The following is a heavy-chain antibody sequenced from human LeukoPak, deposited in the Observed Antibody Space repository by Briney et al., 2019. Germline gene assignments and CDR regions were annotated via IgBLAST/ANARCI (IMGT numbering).Heavy chain of an antibody. V-gene: IGHV3-30*04. Sequence: PGRSLRLSCAASGFTFSSYAMHWVRQAPGKGLEWVAVISYDGSNKYYADSVKGRFTISRDNSKNTLYLQMNSLRAEDTAVYYCASDSSSHSDAFDIWGQGTMVTVSS. CDR3: ASDSSSHSDAFDI. CDR2: ISYDGSNK. D-gene: IGHD6-13*01. J-gene: IGHJ3*02. CDR1: GFTFSSYA.